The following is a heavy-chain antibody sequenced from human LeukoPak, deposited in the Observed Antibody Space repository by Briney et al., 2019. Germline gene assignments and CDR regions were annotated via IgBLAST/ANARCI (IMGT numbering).Heavy chain of an antibody. CDR1: GFTFSSYG. CDR2: ISYDGSNK. J-gene: IGHJ4*02. CDR3: AKDFMQEQPNN. Sequence: PGGSRRLSCAASGFTFSSYGMHWVRQAPGRGLEWVAVISYDGSNKYYADSVKGRFTISRDNSKNTLYLQMNSLRAEDTAVYYCAKDFMQEQPNNWGQGTLVTVSS. V-gene: IGHV3-30*18. D-gene: IGHD1/OR15-1a*01.